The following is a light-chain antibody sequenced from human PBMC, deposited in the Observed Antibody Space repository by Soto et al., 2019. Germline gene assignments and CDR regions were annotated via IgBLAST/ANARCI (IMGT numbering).Light chain of an antibody. CDR3: QVWDSSSDHWV. V-gene: IGLV3-21*02. Sequence: SYELTQPPSVSVAPGQTARIPCGGNNIGSKSVHWYQQKPGQAPVLVVYDDSDRPSGRPERFSGSNSGNTATLTTSRVEAGDEADYYWQVWDSSSDHWVFGGGTKLTVL. J-gene: IGLJ3*02. CDR1: NIGSKS. CDR2: DDS.